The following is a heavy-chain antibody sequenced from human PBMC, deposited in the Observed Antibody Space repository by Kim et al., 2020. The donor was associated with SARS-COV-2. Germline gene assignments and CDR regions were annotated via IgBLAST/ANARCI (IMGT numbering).Heavy chain of an antibody. CDR1: GYSFTSYW. CDR2: IDPSDSYT. D-gene: IGHD3-16*01. V-gene: IGHV5-10-1*01. J-gene: IGHJ4*02. CDR3: ASHSAEYYDYVWGSYN. Sequence: GESLKISCKGSGYSFTSYWISWVRQMPGKGLEWMGRIDPSDSYTNYSPSFQGHVTISADKSISTAYLQWSSLKASDTAMYYCASHSAEYYDYVWGSYNWGQGTLVTVSS.